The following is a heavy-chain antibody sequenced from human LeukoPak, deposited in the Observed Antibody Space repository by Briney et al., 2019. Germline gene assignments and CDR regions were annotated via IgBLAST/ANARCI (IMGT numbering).Heavy chain of an antibody. CDR2: IITIHGIA. CDR1: VDTFSSYA. CDR3: AREGHDYSRRYYFDY. D-gene: IGHD4-11*01. V-gene: IGHV1-69*10. Sequence: ASVKISCKASVDTFSSYAISWVRQTPGHGLEWMGGIITIHGIANYAQKFQGRVTITADNSTSTAYMELSSLRSEDTAVYYCAREGHDYSRRYYFDYWGQGTLVTVSS. J-gene: IGHJ4*02.